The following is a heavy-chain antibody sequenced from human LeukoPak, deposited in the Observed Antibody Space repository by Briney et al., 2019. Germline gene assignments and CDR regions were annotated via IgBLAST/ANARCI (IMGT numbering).Heavy chain of an antibody. CDR1: GFTFSNYA. D-gene: IGHD3-22*01. CDR3: ARCYYDSSGYDY. J-gene: IGHJ4*02. CDR2: VRSDGNNK. Sequence: PGGSLRLSCAASGFTFSNYAMHWVRQAPGKGLEWVAFVRSDGNNKYYADSVKGRFTMSRDNFKNTLYLQMNSLRAEDTAVYYCARCYYDSSGYDYWGQGTLVTVSS. V-gene: IGHV3-30*02.